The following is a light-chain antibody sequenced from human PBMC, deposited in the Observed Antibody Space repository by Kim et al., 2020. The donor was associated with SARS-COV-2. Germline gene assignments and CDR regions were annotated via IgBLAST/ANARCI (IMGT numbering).Light chain of an antibody. V-gene: IGLV2-14*01. CDR1: SSDVGGYNY. J-gene: IGLJ1*01. Sequence: QSASVSGSPGQSITISCTGTSSDVGGYNYVSWYQLHPGKAPKLMIYDVSKRPSGVSNRFSGSKSGNTASLTISGLQAEDEADYYCSSYTSSSTFVFGTGTKVTVL. CDR3: SSYTSSSTFV. CDR2: DVS.